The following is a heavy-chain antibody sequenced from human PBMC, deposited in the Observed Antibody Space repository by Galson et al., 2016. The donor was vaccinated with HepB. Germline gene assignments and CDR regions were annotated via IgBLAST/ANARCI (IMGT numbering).Heavy chain of an antibody. CDR2: IGYEGTYK. V-gene: IGHV3-30*04. J-gene: IGHJ4*02. CDR3: ARAVVPGYCSGGSCSTGLDY. Sequence: SLRLSCAASGFTFSSFAMHWVRQAPGKGLEWVALIGYEGTYKYFADSVKGRFTISRANAKNTLYLQMNSLSAEDTAVYYCARAVVPGYCSGGSCSTGLDYWGQGTLVIVSS. CDR1: GFTFSSFA. D-gene: IGHD2-15*01.